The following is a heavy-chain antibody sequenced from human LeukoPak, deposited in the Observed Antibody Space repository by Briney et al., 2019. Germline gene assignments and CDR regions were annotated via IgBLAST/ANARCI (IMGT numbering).Heavy chain of an antibody. CDR1: GGSISSYY. Sequence: PSETLSLTCTVSGGSISSYYWSWIRQPPGKGLEWIGYIYYSGSTNYNPSLKSRVTISVDTSKNQFSLKLSSVTAADTAVYYCARGYDILTGYSIDYWGQGTLVSVSS. V-gene: IGHV4-59*01. CDR3: ARGYDILTGYSIDY. CDR2: IYYSGST. J-gene: IGHJ4*02. D-gene: IGHD3-9*01.